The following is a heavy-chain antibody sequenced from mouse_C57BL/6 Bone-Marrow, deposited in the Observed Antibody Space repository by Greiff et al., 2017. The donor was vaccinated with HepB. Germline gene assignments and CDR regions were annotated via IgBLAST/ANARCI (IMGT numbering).Heavy chain of an antibody. D-gene: IGHD3-1*01. Sequence: EVMLVESGGGLVKPGGSLKLSCAASGFTFSSYAMSWVRQTPEKRLEWVATISDGGSYTYYPDNVKGRFTISRDNAKNNLYLQMSHLKSEDTAMYYCAGHAMDYWGQGTSVTVSS. V-gene: IGHV5-4*03. CDR1: GFTFSSYA. J-gene: IGHJ4*01. CDR2: ISDGGSYT. CDR3: AGHAMDY.